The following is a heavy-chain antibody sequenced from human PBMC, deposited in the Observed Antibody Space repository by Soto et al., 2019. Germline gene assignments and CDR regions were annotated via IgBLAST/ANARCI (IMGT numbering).Heavy chain of an antibody. V-gene: IGHV3-15*01. CDR1: RFTFSNAW. Sequence: EVQLVESGGGLVKPGGSLRLSCAASRFTFSNAWMSWVRQAPGTGLEWVGRIKSKTDGGTTDYAAPVKGRFSTSRVDSKNTLFLQMDSLKPEDTGVYYCTTDNCSGGRCTGWDVWGKGTTVTVSS. D-gene: IGHD2-15*01. J-gene: IGHJ6*04. CDR2: IKSKTDGGTT. CDR3: TTDNCSGGRCTGWDV.